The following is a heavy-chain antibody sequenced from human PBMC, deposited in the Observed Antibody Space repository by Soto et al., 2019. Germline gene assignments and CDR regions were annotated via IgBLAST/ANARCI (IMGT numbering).Heavy chain of an antibody. J-gene: IGHJ4*02. Sequence: GGSLRLSCAASGFTFSNAWMNWVRQAPGKGLEWVGRIKSKTDGGTTDYAAPVKGRVTSTRDDSKNTLYLQMNSLKTEDTAVYYCTTDPGDTMIVGVTVDYGGKGTLSTVPS. CDR3: TTDPGDTMIVGVTVDY. D-gene: IGHD3-22*01. V-gene: IGHV3-15*01. CDR2: IKSKTDGGTT. CDR1: GFTFSNAW.